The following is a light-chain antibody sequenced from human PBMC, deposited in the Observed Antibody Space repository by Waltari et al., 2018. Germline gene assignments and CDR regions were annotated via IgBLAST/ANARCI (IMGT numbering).Light chain of an antibody. CDR2: GAY. CDR3: QHHVRLPAT. Sequence: IVLTQSPGPLSLSPGERATLSCRASQRVTTYLTWYQQKPGQAPRLLIYGAYTRAAGIPDRFSGSGFGTDFSLTISRLEAEDFAVYYCQHHVRLPATFGQGTKVEIK. V-gene: IGKV3-20*01. CDR1: QRVTTY. J-gene: IGKJ1*01.